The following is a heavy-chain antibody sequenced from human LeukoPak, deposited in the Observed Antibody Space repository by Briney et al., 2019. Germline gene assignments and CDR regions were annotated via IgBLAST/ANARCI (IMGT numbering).Heavy chain of an antibody. CDR1: GGSFSGYY. V-gene: IGHV4-34*09. Sequence: SETLSLTCAVYGGSFSGYYWSWIRQPPGKGLEWIGEINHSGSTNYNPSLKSRVTISVDTSKNQFSLKLSSVTAADTAVYYCARDSGYGDYFDYWGQGTLVTVSS. CDR3: ARDSGYGDYFDY. CDR2: INHSGST. J-gene: IGHJ4*02. D-gene: IGHD4-17*01.